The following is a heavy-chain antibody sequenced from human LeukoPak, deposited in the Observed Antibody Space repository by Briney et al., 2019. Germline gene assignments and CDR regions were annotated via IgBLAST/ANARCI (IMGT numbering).Heavy chain of an antibody. V-gene: IGHV3-23*01. CDR3: AKRGDYDYVWGSYPWGAFDI. J-gene: IGHJ3*02. CDR1: GFTFSSYA. D-gene: IGHD3-16*02. CDR2: ISGSGGST. Sequence: GGSLRLSCAASGFTFSSYATSWVRQAPGKGLEWVSAISGSGGSTYYADSVKGRFTISRDNSKNTLYLQMNSLRAEDTAVYYCAKRGDYDYVWGSYPWGAFDIWGQGTMVTVSS.